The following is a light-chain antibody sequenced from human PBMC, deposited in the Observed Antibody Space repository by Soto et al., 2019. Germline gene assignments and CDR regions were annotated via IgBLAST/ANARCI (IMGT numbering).Light chain of an antibody. CDR1: QSISSNY. J-gene: IGKJ1*01. CDR3: QQYGGSPRT. CDR2: DAS. V-gene: IGKV3-20*01. Sequence: EIVLTQSPGTLSLSPGERDTLSCRASQSISSNYLAWYQQTPGQAPRLLIYDASSRAAGIPDRFSGSGSGTDFTLTISRLEPEDFGVYYCQQYGGSPRTFGQGTKVEIK.